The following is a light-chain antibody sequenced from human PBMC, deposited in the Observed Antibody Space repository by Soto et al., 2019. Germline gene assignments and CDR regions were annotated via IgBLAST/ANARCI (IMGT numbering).Light chain of an antibody. CDR3: QQSESLPIT. CDR1: QDISNY. Sequence: DIQMTQSPSSLSASVGDRVTITCRASQDISNYLNWYQQRPGKAPKLLIYDASNLERGVTSRFSGTRSGTNFTCDITSLQPADVVTYHFQQSESLPITLGQGTRLEI. CDR2: DAS. J-gene: IGKJ5*01. V-gene: IGKV1-33*01.